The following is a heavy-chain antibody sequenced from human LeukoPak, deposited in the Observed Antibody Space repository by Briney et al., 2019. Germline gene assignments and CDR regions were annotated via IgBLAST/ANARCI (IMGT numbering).Heavy chain of an antibody. CDR1: GFTFSTYG. D-gene: IGHD5-12*01. CDR2: IRYDGSDK. J-gene: IGHJ4*02. V-gene: IGHV3-30*02. CDR3: AKAFGSYDYFDY. Sequence: PGGSLRLSCAASGFTFSTYGMHWVRQAPGKGLEWVGFIRYDGSDKYYADSVKGRFTMSRDNSKNTLYLQMKSLRAEDTAVYYCAKAFGSYDYFDYWGQGTLVTVSS.